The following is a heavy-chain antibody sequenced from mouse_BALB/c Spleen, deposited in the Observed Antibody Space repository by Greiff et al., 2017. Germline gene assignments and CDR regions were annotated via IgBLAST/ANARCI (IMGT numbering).Heavy chain of an antibody. CDR1: GFTFTDYY. D-gene: IGHD2-4*01. V-gene: IGHV7-3*02. CDR3: ARDLSTMITTYGFAY. J-gene: IGHJ3*01. Sequence: EVKLMESGGGLVQPGGSLRLSCATSGFTFTDYYMSWVRQPPGKALEWLGFIRNKANGYTTEYSASVKGRFTISRDNSQSILYLQMNTLRAEDSATYYCARDLSTMITTYGFAYWGQGTLVTVSA. CDR2: IRNKANGYTT.